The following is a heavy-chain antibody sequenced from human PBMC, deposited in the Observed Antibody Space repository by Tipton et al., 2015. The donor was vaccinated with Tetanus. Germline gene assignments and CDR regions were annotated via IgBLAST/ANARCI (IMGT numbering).Heavy chain of an antibody. CDR3: YLGSTTNY. CDR1: GFTFSSYA. CDR2: ISYDGSNK. Sequence: QLVQSGGGVVQPGRSLRLSCAASGFTFSSYAMHWVRQAPGKGLEWVAVISYDGSNKYYADSVKGRFTISRDNSKNTLYLQMNSLRAEDTAAYYCYLGSTTNYWGQGTLVTVSS. V-gene: IGHV3-30-3*01. J-gene: IGHJ4*02. D-gene: IGHD1-26*01.